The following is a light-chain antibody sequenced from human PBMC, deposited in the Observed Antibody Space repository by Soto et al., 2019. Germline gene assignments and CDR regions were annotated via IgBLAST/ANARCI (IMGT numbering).Light chain of an antibody. V-gene: IGLV2-8*01. CDR1: SSDVGGYNY. CDR3: SSYAGSSNV. Sequence: QSALTQPPSASGSPGQSVAISCTGTSSDVGGYNYVSWYQQHPGKAPKLMIYEVNKRPSGVPDRFYGSKSGNTASLTVSGLQAEDEPDYYCSSYAGSSNVFRNATTVTVL. J-gene: IGLJ1*01. CDR2: EVN.